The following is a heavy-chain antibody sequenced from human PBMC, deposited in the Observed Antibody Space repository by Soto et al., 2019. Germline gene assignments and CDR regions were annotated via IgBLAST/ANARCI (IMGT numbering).Heavy chain of an antibody. J-gene: IGHJ6*02. CDR3: ARAQPRRGTDSSSWYADYYDYGMDV. D-gene: IGHD6-13*01. V-gene: IGHV3-30-3*01. Sequence: QVQLVESGGGVVQPGRSLRLSCAASGFTFSSYAMHWVRQAPGKGLEWVAVISYDGSNKYYADSVQGRFTISRDNSKNTLYLQMNSLRAEDTAVYYCARAQPRRGTDSSSWYADYYDYGMDVWGQGTTVTVSS. CDR1: GFTFSSYA. CDR2: ISYDGSNK.